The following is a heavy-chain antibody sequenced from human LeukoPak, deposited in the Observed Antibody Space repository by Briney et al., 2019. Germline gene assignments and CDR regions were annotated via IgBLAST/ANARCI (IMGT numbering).Heavy chain of an antibody. D-gene: IGHD3-10*01. CDR1: GYTFTSHG. V-gene: IGHV1-18*01. Sequence: GASVKVSCKASGYTFTSHGITWVRQAPGQGFEWMGWISAYNGDTKYPETSQVRVTLTTDTSTNTVYMELRNLKSDDTAVYYCARGGSGSYYDYWGRGTLITVSS. J-gene: IGHJ4*02. CDR3: ARGGSGSYYDY. CDR2: ISAYNGDT.